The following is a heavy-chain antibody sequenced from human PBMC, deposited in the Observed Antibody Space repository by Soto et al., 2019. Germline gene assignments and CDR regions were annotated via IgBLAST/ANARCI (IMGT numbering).Heavy chain of an antibody. D-gene: IGHD3-22*01. CDR1: GFTFSSYG. Sequence: PGGSLRLSCAASGFTFSSYGMHWVRQAPGKGLEWVAVISYDGSNKYYADSVKGRFTISRDNSKNTLYLQMNSLRAEDTAVYYCAKEKDDSSGYYPWCFDYWGQGTLVTVSS. J-gene: IGHJ4*02. CDR3: AKEKDDSSGYYPWCFDY. V-gene: IGHV3-30*18. CDR2: ISYDGSNK.